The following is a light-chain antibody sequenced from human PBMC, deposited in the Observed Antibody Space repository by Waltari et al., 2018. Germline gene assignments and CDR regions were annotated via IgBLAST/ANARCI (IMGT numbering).Light chain of an antibody. J-gene: IGLJ2*01. CDR3: QVWHSSNTV. CDR1: NICSLS. Sequence: SYVLTQPPSVSVAPGQTATITCAGHNICSLSVHWYQQRPGQAPLLVLNNDSDRPSGIPERVSGSNSGNTATLTIDRVEAGDEADYYCQVWHSSNTVFGGGTKLTVL. V-gene: IGLV3-21*02. CDR2: NDS.